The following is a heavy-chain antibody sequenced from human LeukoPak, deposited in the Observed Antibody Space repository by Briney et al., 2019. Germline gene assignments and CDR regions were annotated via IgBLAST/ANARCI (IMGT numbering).Heavy chain of an antibody. J-gene: IGHJ4*02. Sequence: GGSLRLSCAASGFTFSTYGMHWVRQARGKGLEWVSLIRYDGGNKYYADSVKGRFTISRDNSKNTLYLQMNSLRAEDTAVYYCVKDPYGDYLRYFDYWGQGTLVTVSS. V-gene: IGHV3-30*02. CDR2: IRYDGGNK. D-gene: IGHD4-17*01. CDR1: GFTFSTYG. CDR3: VKDPYGDYLRYFDY.